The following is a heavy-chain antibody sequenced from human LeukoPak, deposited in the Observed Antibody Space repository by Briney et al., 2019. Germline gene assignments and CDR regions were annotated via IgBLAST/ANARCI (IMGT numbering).Heavy chain of an antibody. V-gene: IGHV3-30*02. J-gene: IGHJ5*02. CDR2: IRYDGSNK. CDR1: GFTFSSYG. Sequence: GGSLRLSCAASGFTFSSYGMHWVRQAPGKGLEWVAFIRYDGSNKYYADSVKGRFTISRDNSKNTLYLQMNSLRAEDTAVYYCARDRTEFWSGSNWFDPWGQGTLVTVSS. CDR3: ARDRTEFWSGSNWFDP. D-gene: IGHD3-3*01.